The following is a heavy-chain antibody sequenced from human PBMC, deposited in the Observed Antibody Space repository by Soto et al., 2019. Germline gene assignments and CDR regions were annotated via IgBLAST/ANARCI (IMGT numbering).Heavy chain of an antibody. Sequence: GGSLRLSCAASGFTFSSYDMRWVRQAPDKGLEWVALISSDGNDKYYGDSVKGRFTISRDNSKNMVYLQMDSLRTEDTAVYYCARVRNTYFDHWGQGTLITVSS. J-gene: IGHJ4*02. CDR2: ISSDGNDK. CDR3: ARVRNTYFDH. CDR1: GFTFSSYD. V-gene: IGHV3-30-3*01.